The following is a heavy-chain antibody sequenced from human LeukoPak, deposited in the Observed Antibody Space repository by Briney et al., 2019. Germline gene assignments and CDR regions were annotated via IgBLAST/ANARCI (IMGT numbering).Heavy chain of an antibody. V-gene: IGHV3-23*01. Sequence: GGSLRLSCAASGFTFSRYAMSWVRQAPGKGLEWVSAISGSGGSTYYADSVKGRFTISRDNSKNMLYLQMNSLRAEDTAVYYCAKERGYDYVWGSYEDYFDYWGQGTLVTVSS. CDR1: GFTFSRYA. J-gene: IGHJ4*02. CDR2: ISGSGGST. D-gene: IGHD3-16*01. CDR3: AKERGYDYVWGSYEDYFDY.